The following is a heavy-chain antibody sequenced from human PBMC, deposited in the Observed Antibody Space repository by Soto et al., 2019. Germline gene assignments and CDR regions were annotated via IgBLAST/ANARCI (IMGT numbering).Heavy chain of an antibody. CDR2: INPSGGST. J-gene: IGHJ6*04. D-gene: IGHD3-3*02. V-gene: IGHV1-46*01. CDR3: ARDTAEGIGFLEWPHHYYYGTDV. CDR1: GYTFTRYY. Sequence: ASVKVSCKASGYTFTRYYMHWVRQAPGQGLEWMGIINPSGGSTSYAQKFQSRVTMTRDTSTSTVYMELSSLRSDDTAAYYRARDTAEGIGFLEWPHHYYYGTDVCCKRRTGTVSS.